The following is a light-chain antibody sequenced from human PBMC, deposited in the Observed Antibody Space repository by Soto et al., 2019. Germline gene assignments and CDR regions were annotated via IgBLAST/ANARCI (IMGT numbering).Light chain of an antibody. Sequence: DIVMTQSPLSLSVTSGQPAAISCKSSQSLLHSDGRTFLCWYLQKPGQPPQVLIYEASDRFSGVPNRFSGSGSGTDFTLKISRVEAEDAGVYYCMQSMAIPITFGQGTRLEIK. CDR3: MQSMAIPIT. J-gene: IGKJ5*01. V-gene: IGKV2D-29*01. CDR1: QSLLHSDGRTF. CDR2: EAS.